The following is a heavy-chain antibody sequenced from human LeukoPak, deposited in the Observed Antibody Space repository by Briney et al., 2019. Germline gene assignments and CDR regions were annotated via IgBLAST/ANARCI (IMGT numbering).Heavy chain of an antibody. CDR1: GFTVSSSY. V-gene: IGHV3-66*01. D-gene: IGHD6-19*01. CDR2: IYSGGST. CDR3: ARVRGGSGWYDY. J-gene: IGHJ4*02. Sequence: GGSLRLSCAASGFTVSSSYMSWVRQAPGKGLEWVSVIYSGGSTYYADSVKGRFTISRDNSKNTLYLQMNSLRAEDTAVYYCARVRGGSGWYDYWGQGTLVTVSS.